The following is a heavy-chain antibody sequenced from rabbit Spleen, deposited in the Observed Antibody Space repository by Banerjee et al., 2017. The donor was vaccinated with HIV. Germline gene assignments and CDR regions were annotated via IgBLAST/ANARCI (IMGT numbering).Heavy chain of an antibody. V-gene: IGHV1S45*01. CDR2: INMVTGKS. CDR1: GFSFSSSYW. J-gene: IGHJ6*01. D-gene: IGHD8-1*01. CDR3: ARDSGTSFSSYGMDL. Sequence: EESGGDLVKPEGSLILTCTASGFSFSSSYWICWVRQAPGKGLEWITCINMVTGKSVYASWAKGRFTISKTSSTTVTLQVTSLTAADTATYFCARDSGTSFSSYGMDLWGQGPWSPS.